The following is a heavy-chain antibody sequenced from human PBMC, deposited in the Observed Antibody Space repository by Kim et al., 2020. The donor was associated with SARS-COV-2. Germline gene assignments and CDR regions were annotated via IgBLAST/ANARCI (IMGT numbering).Heavy chain of an antibody. V-gene: IGHV3-11*01. J-gene: IGHJ4*02. D-gene: IGHD3-16*02. CDR2: ISSSGSTI. CDR3: ARDQLEDDYVWGSYRPFGY. Sequence: GGSLRLSCAASGFTFSDYYMSWIRQAPGKGLEWVSYISSSGSTIYYADSVKGRFTISRDNAKNSLYLQMNSLRAEDTAVYYCARDQLEDDYVWGSYRPFGYWGQGTLVTVSS. CDR1: GFTFSDYY.